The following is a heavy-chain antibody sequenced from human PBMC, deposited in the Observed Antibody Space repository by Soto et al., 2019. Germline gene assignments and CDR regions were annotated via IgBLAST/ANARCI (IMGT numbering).Heavy chain of an antibody. CDR3: AKGHSSGWYYFDY. D-gene: IGHD6-19*01. CDR1: GFTFSSYD. V-gene: IGHV3-23*01. Sequence: GGSLRLSCAASGFTFSSYDMSWVRQAPGKGLKWVSTSSGGGDGTYYEESVKGRFTISRDNSKNTLYLLTNSLRAEDTAVYYCAKGHSSGWYYFDYWGQGTLVTVSS. J-gene: IGHJ4*02. CDR2: SSGGGDGT.